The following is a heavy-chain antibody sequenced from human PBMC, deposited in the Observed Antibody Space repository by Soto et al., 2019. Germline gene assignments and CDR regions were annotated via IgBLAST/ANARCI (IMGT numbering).Heavy chain of an antibody. Sequence: EVQLVESGGGLVQPGGSLRLSCAVSGFTFSNYAMSWVRQAPGWGLEWVSVISASGDRTYYADSVKGRLTISRDNSKSTLFLQVNSLTAEDSATYYCARDPRVAGKIDYWGQGTLVTVSS. J-gene: IGHJ4*02. D-gene: IGHD6-13*01. CDR1: GFTFSNYA. CDR2: ISASGDRT. V-gene: IGHV3-23*04. CDR3: ARDPRVAGKIDY.